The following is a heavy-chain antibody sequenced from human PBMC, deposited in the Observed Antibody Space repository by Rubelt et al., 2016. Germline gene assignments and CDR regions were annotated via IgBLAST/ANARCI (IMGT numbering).Heavy chain of an antibody. Sequence: SFSMSWVRQVPGKGLEWVAVIWYDENKKYYADSVKGRFAISRDNSKNTLYLQMNSLRAEDTAVYYCARSYCSGGSCYSSRFDYWGQGTLATVSS. D-gene: IGHD2-15*01. CDR1: SFS. CDR3: ARSYCSGGSCYSSRFDY. V-gene: IGHV3-33*01. J-gene: IGHJ4*02. CDR2: IWYDENKK.